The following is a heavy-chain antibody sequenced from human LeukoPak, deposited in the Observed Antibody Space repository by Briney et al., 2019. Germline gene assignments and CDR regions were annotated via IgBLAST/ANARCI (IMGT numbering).Heavy chain of an antibody. D-gene: IGHD6-19*01. CDR2: IDWDDDK. V-gene: IGHV2-70*11. Sequence: SGPALVKPTQTLTLTCTFSGFSLSTSGMCVSWIRQPPGKALEWLARIDWDDDKYYSTSLKTRLNISKDTSKNQVVLTMTNMDPVDTATYYCARGAVAGINYGMDVWGQGTTVTVSS. J-gene: IGHJ6*02. CDR3: ARGAVAGINYGMDV. CDR1: GFSLSTSGMC.